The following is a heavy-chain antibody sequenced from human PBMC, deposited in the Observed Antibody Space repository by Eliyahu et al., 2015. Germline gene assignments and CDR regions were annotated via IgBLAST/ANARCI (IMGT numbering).Heavy chain of an antibody. CDR2: IWYDGSNK. CDR1: GFTFSSYG. J-gene: IGHJ4*02. D-gene: IGHD1-26*01. Sequence: QVQLVESGGGVVQPGRSLRLXCAASGFTFSSYGMHWVRQAPGKGLEWVAVIWYDGSNKYYADSVKGRFTISRDNSKNTLYLQMNSLRAEDTAVYYCARDTGRYIVGAMLDYWGQGTLVTVSS. V-gene: IGHV3-33*01. CDR3: ARDTGRYIVGAMLDY.